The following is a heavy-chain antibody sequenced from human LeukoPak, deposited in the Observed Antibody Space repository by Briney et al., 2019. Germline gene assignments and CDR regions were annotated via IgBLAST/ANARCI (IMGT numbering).Heavy chain of an antibody. CDR2: ISYDGSNK. D-gene: IGHD5-12*01. Sequence: GRSLRLSCAASGFTFSAYAMHWVRQAPGKGLEWVAVISYDGSNKYYAGSVKGRFTISRDNSKNTLYLQMNSLRAEDTAVYYCAKVIYSGWLGELSDWGQGTLVTVSS. J-gene: IGHJ4*02. CDR3: AKVIYSGWLGELSD. CDR1: GFTFSAYA. V-gene: IGHV3-30-3*01.